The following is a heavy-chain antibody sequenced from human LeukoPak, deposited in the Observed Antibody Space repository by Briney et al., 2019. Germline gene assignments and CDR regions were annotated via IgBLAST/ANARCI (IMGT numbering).Heavy chain of an antibody. CDR1: GFTFDDFA. CDR2: ITWNSEKI. V-gene: IGHV3-9*01. CDR3: ARDRVESEWHYHPIFDY. D-gene: IGHD1-7*01. Sequence: GGSLRLSCETSGFTFDDFAMHWVRQGPGKGLEWVSSITWNSEKIDYAGSVKGRFTISRDNAKNSLYLQMNSLRAEDTAVYYCARDRVESEWHYHPIFDYWGQGTLVTVSS. J-gene: IGHJ4*02.